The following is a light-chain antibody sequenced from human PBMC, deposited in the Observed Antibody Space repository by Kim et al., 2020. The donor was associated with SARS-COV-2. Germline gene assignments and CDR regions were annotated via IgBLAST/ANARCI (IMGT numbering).Light chain of an antibody. Sequence: VSPGARVTLSCRASQTVSSYLAWYQQKRGQAPTLLIYGAAIRATGNPARFSGSGSGTDFTLTINGLQSEDFAVYYCQQYTNWPITFGGGTKLEI. J-gene: IGKJ4*01. V-gene: IGKV3D-15*01. CDR1: QTVSSY. CDR3: QQYTNWPIT. CDR2: GAA.